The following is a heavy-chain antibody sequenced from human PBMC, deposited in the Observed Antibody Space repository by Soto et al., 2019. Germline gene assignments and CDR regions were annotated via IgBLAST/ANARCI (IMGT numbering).Heavy chain of an antibody. Sequence: GGSLRLSCAASGFTFRSYAMSWVRQAPGMGLEWVSVIYNDGTTYYADSVKGRFTLSRDTSKNTLSLQMDSLRAEDTAVYYCVRPLPSVRNYGMDVWGQGTTVTVSS. CDR2: IYNDGTT. CDR1: GFTFRSYA. J-gene: IGHJ6*02. D-gene: IGHD4-17*01. V-gene: IGHV3-53*01. CDR3: VRPLPSVRNYGMDV.